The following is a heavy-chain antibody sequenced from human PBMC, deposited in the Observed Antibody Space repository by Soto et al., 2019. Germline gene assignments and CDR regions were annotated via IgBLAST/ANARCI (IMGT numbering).Heavy chain of an antibody. CDR2: IDPSDSYT. D-gene: IGHD6-13*01. Sequence: PGESLKISCTSSGDSFTRYWISWVRQMPGKGLEWMGRIDPSDSYTNYSPSFQGHVTISADKSISTAYLQWSSLKASDTAMYYCARRGIAAAGTDYGMDVWGQGTTVTVSS. V-gene: IGHV5-10-1*01. CDR1: GDSFTRYW. J-gene: IGHJ6*02. CDR3: ARRGIAAAGTDYGMDV.